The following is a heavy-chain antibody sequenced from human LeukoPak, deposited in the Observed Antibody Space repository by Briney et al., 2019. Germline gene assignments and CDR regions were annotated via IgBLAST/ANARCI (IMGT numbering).Heavy chain of an antibody. D-gene: IGHD3-3*01. CDR3: ARGGARVTIFRVGGRRGMDV. J-gene: IGHJ6*02. V-gene: IGHV3-21*01. CDR1: GFTFSSYS. Sequence: GGSLRLSCAASGFTFSSYSMNWVRQAPGKGLEWVSSISSSSSYIYYADSVKGRFTISRDNAKNSLYLQMNSLRAEDTAVYYCARGGARVTIFRVGGRRGMDVWGQGTTVTVSS. CDR2: ISSSSSYI.